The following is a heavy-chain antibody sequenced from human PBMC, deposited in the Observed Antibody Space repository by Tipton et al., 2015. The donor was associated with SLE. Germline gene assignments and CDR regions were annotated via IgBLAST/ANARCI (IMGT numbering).Heavy chain of an antibody. CDR3: ARESPVAGTDNWLDP. CDR1: GGSLSGYW. Sequence: TLSLTCTVYGGSLSGYWWSWIRQSPGKGLEWIGYIYYSGSSNTNYNPSLKSRVTISVDTSKNQFSLKLDSVTAADTAVYYCARESPVAGTDNWLDPWGPGILVTVSS. D-gene: IGHD6-19*01. CDR2: IYYSGSS. J-gene: IGHJ5*02. V-gene: IGHV4-59*12.